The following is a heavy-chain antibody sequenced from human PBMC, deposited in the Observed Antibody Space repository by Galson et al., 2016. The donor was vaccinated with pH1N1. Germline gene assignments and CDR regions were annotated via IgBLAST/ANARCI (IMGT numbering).Heavy chain of an antibody. Sequence: SLRLSCAAYGFTFRSYWMSWVRQAPGKGLEWVAHIKQDGSEKYYLDSVNGRFTISNDNAEKSLYLQMSGLRVEDTAVYYCARRYFDSWGQGTLVTVSS. CDR2: IKQDGSEK. CDR3: ARRYFDS. V-gene: IGHV3-7*01. J-gene: IGHJ4*02. CDR1: GFTFRSYW.